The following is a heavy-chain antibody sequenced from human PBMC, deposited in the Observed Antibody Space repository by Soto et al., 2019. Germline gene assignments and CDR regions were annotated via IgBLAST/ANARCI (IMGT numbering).Heavy chain of an antibody. Sequence: QVQLVQSGAEVKKPGSSVKVSCKASGGTFSSYAISWVRQAPGQGLEWMGGIIPIFGTANYAQKFQDRVTITADESTSTAYMELSSLRSEDTAVYYCASPRGSRADYYYGMDVWGQGTTVTVSS. J-gene: IGHJ6*02. V-gene: IGHV1-69*01. D-gene: IGHD6-25*01. CDR1: GGTFSSYA. CDR2: IIPIFGTA. CDR3: ASPRGSRADYYYGMDV.